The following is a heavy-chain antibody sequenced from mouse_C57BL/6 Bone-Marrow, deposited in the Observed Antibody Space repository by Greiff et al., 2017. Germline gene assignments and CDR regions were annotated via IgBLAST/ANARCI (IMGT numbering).Heavy chain of an antibody. Sequence: VQLQQPGAELVKPGASVKMSCKASGYTFTSYWITWVKQRPGQGLEWIGDIYPGSGSTNYNEKFKSKATLTVDTSSSTAYMQLSSLTSEDSAVYYCARGDYDYGTYYFDYWGQGTTLTVSS. J-gene: IGHJ2*01. CDR1: GYTFTSYW. V-gene: IGHV1-55*01. D-gene: IGHD2-4*01. CDR2: IYPGSGST. CDR3: ARGDYDYGTYYFDY.